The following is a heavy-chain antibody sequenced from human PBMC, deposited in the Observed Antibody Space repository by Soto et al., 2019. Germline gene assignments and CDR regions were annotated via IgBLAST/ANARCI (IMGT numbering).Heavy chain of an antibody. CDR3: ARGLELVGYDFWSGYYTSGAFDT. J-gene: IGHJ3*02. V-gene: IGHV1-18*01. CDR2: ISAYNGNT. Sequence: GASGKISCKASGYTFTSYGISWVRQAPGQGLEWMGWISAYNGNTSYAQKLQGRVTMTTDTSISTAYMELSSLRSEDTAVYYCARGLELVGYDFWSGYYTSGAFDTWGQGTMVTVSS. CDR1: GYTFTSYG. D-gene: IGHD3-3*01.